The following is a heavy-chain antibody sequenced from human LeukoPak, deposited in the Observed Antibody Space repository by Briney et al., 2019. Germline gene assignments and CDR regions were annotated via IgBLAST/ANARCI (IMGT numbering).Heavy chain of an antibody. Sequence: SETLSLTCTVSGDSISTYYWSWIRQPPGKGLEWIGYIYCRVTSDYNPSLKSRVTMSVDMSTRQISLKLSSVTAADTAVYYCARAVGGDGSGSLWGPGTLVTVSS. J-gene: IGHJ4*02. V-gene: IGHV4-59*01. CDR1: GDSISTYY. CDR2: IYCRVTS. D-gene: IGHD3-10*01. CDR3: ARAVGGDGSGSL.